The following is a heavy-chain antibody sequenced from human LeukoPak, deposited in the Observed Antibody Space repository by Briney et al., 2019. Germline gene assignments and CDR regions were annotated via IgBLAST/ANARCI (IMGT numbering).Heavy chain of an antibody. J-gene: IGHJ4*02. CDR1: GFTFSSYA. CDR3: AREERTFGVVIGY. V-gene: IGHV3-30*01. CDR2: ISYDGSNK. D-gene: IGHD3-3*01. Sequence: GGSLRLSCAASGFTFSSYAMHWVRQAPGKGLEWVAAISYDGSNKYYADSVKGRFTISRDNSKNTLYLQMNSLRAEDTAVYYCAREERTFGVVIGYWGQGTLVTVSS.